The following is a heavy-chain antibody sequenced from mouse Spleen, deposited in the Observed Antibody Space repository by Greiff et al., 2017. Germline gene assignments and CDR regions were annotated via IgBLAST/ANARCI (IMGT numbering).Heavy chain of an antibody. D-gene: IGHD2-1*01. Sequence: VKLMESGPGLVQPSQSLSITCTVSGFSLTSYGVHWVRQSPGKGLEWLGVIWSGGSTDYNAAFISRLSISKDNSKSQVFFKMNSLQANDTAIYYCARRVYGNYAMDYWGQGTSVTVSS. CDR2: IWSGGST. J-gene: IGHJ4*01. CDR1: GFSLTSYG. CDR3: ARRVYGNYAMDY. V-gene: IGHV2-2*02.